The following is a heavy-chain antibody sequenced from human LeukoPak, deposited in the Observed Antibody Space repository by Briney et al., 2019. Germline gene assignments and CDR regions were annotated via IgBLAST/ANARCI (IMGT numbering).Heavy chain of an antibody. CDR1: GGFVTSGAYY. D-gene: IGHD5-12*01. V-gene: IGHV4-31*03. CDR3: ATAGYSGFDFNFDY. CDR2: IYYTGST. Sequence: SETLSLTCTVSGGFVTSGAYYWSWIRQYPGKGLEWIGYIYYTGSTYYNPSLKSRVTISVHTSKNQFSLRLRSVTAADTAVYYRATAGYSGFDFNFDYWGQGTLVTVSS. J-gene: IGHJ4*02.